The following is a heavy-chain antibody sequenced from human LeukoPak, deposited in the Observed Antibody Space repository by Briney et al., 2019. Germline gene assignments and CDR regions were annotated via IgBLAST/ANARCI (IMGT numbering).Heavy chain of an antibody. CDR2: IKTKSDGGTT. J-gene: IGHJ4*02. CDR1: GFTFTNAW. CDR3: TTDGGFCTSPSCLPPVGY. D-gene: IGHD2-2*01. Sequence: GGSLRLSCAASGFTFTNAWMSWIRQAPGKGLEWVGRIKTKSDGGTTDYAAPVKGRFNISRDDSKNTLYLQMNSLKTEDTAVYYCTTDGGFCTSPSCLPPVGYWGQGTLVTVSS. V-gene: IGHV3-15*01.